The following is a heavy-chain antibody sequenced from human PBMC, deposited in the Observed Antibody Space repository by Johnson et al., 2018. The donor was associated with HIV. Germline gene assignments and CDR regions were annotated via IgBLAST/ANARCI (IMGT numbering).Heavy chain of an antibody. J-gene: IGHJ3*02. V-gene: IGHV3-30*02. Sequence: QVQLVESGGGVVQPGGSLRLSCAASGFTFSSYGMHWVRQAPGKGLEWVAFIRYDGSDKYYADSVKGRFTISRDNSKNTLYLQMGSLRAEDMAGYYCARGNITMIVVVIQPRDAFDIWGQGTMVTVSS. CDR3: ARGNITMIVVVIQPRDAFDI. D-gene: IGHD3-22*01. CDR1: GFTFSSYG. CDR2: IRYDGSDK.